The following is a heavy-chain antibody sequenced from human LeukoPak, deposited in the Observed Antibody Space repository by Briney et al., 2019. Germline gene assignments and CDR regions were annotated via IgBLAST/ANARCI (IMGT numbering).Heavy chain of an antibody. CDR2: IIPIFGTA. Sequence: ASVKVSCKASGGTFSSYAISWVRQAPGQGLEWMGGIIPIFGTANYAQKFQGRVTITTDESTSTAYMELSSLRSEDTAVYYCAMGGLYCSSTSCNHYYYGMDVWGQGTTVTVSS. J-gene: IGHJ6*02. D-gene: IGHD2-2*01. CDR3: AMGGLYCSSTSCNHYYYGMDV. CDR1: GGTFSSYA. V-gene: IGHV1-69*05.